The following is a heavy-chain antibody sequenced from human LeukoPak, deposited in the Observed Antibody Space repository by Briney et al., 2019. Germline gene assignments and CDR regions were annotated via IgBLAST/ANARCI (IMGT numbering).Heavy chain of an antibody. CDR1: GFTFSSYW. Sequence: GGSLRLSCAASGFTFSSYWMSWVRQAPGKGLEWVANIKQDGSEKYYVDSVKGRFTISRDNAKNSLYLQMNSLRAEDTAVYYCAREDSRAEGDWFDPWGQGTLVTVSS. J-gene: IGHJ5*02. D-gene: IGHD2-15*01. CDR2: IKQDGSEK. V-gene: IGHV3-7*01. CDR3: AREDSRAEGDWFDP.